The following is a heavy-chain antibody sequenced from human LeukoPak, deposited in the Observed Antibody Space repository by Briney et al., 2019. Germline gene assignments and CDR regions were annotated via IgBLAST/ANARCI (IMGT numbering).Heavy chain of an antibody. Sequence: GGSLRLSCAASGFNFSTYGIHWVRQAPGKGLEWVAFIRSDGANEFYADSVKGRFTISRDNSKNSLYLHMGSLRPEDTAVYYCAKSRGIYDNSGWRTFDYWGQGTLVTVSS. D-gene: IGHD6-19*01. CDR2: IRSDGANE. V-gene: IGHV3-30*02. CDR3: AKSRGIYDNSGWRTFDY. CDR1: GFNFSTYG. J-gene: IGHJ4*02.